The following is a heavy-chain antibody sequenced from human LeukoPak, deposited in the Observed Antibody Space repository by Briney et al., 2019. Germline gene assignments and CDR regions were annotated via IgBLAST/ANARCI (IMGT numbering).Heavy chain of an antibody. CDR3: ARVPVAGTSYFQH. Sequence: ASVTVSCKASGYTFTGYYMHWVRQAPGQGLEWMGWINPNSGGTNYAQKFQGRVTMTRDTSTSTAYMELRSLRSDDTAVYYCARVPVAGTSYFQHWGQGTLVTVSS. D-gene: IGHD6-19*01. CDR2: INPNSGGT. CDR1: GYTFTGYY. V-gene: IGHV1-2*02. J-gene: IGHJ1*01.